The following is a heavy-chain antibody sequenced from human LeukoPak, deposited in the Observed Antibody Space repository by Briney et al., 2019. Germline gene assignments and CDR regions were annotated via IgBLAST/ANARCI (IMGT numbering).Heavy chain of an antibody. CDR1: GGSISIHY. J-gene: IGHJ4*02. V-gene: IGHV4-4*07. CDR3: ARAPNDYARAFDY. D-gene: IGHD4-17*01. Sequence: SETLSLTCTVSGGSISIHYWSWIRQPAGKGLEWIGRIYASGSPNYNPSLKSRVTMSLDTSTNQFSLKLSSVTAADTAVYFCARAPNDYARAFDYWGQGTPVIVS. CDR2: IYASGSP.